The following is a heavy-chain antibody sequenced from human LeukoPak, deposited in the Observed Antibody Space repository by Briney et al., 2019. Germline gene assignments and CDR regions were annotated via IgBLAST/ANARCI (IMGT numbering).Heavy chain of an antibody. D-gene: IGHD2-2*01. V-gene: IGHV1-69*01. J-gene: IGHJ6*04. Sequence: ASVKVSCKASGGTFSSYAISWVRQAPGQGLEWMGGIIPIFGTANYAQKFQGRVTITADESTSTAYMELSSLRSEDTAVYYCARNAVPDRPFNGMDVWGKGTTVTVSS. CDR1: GGTFSSYA. CDR2: IIPIFGTA. CDR3: ARNAVPDRPFNGMDV.